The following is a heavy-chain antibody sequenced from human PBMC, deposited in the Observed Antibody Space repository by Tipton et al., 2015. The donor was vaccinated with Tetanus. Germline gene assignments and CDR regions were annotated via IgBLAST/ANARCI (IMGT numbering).Heavy chain of an antibody. CDR2: IYQTDST. CDR1: GGSSSGFY. Sequence: GLVKPSETLSLTCAVYGGSSSGFYRSWIRQTPGKGLEWLGYIYQTDSTYYNPSVRSRLTLSLRRSKNKVSLKLSSVTAADTAVYYCVRGRGLGAYSFGFEYWGQGALVTVSS. V-gene: IGHV4-34*01. J-gene: IGHJ4*02. CDR3: VRGRGLGAYSFGFEY. D-gene: IGHD5-12*01.